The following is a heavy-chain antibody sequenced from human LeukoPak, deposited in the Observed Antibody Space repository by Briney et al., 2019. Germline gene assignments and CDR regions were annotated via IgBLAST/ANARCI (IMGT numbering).Heavy chain of an antibody. CDR1: GFTFSSYG. CDR3: AKDYYDSSGYYLFDY. V-gene: IGHV3-30*18. CDR2: ISYDGSNK. Sequence: GGSLRLSCAASGFTFSSYGMHWVRQAPGKGLEWVAVISYDGSNKYYADSVKGRFTISRDNSKNTLYLQMNSLRAEDTAVYYCAKDYYDSSGYYLFDYWGQGTLVTVSS. J-gene: IGHJ4*02. D-gene: IGHD3-22*01.